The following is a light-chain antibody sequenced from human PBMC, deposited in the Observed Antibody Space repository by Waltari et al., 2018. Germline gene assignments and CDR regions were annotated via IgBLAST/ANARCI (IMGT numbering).Light chain of an antibody. CDR1: SSDVGGHNY. V-gene: IGLV2-14*01. CDR2: GVS. J-gene: IGLJ2*01. Sequence: QSALTQPASVSGSPGQSITISCTGTSSDVGGHNYVSWYQQHPGKAPKLMISGVSNRPAGVSNRYGGSESGNTASLTISGLQAEEEADYYCSSYTSSSTYVVFGGGTKLTVL. CDR3: SSYTSSSTYVV.